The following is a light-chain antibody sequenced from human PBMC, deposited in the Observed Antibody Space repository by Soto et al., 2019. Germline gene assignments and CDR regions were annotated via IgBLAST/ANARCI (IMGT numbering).Light chain of an antibody. CDR1: QSLVHSDGIAY. CDR3: MQGTHWPIT. V-gene: IGKV2-30*02. CDR2: KVS. J-gene: IGKJ5*01. Sequence: EVAMTQYQLSPPVTLGQPASISCRSNQSLVHSDGIAYFSWFQQRPGRSPRRLIYKVSNRDSGVPARFSGSGSGTDFALKISRVEAEDVGVYYCMQGTHWPITFGQGTRLEIK.